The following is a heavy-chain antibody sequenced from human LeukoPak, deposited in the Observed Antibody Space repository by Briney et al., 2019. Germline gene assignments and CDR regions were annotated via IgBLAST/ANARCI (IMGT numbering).Heavy chain of an antibody. J-gene: IGHJ4*02. CDR1: GYTFTSYD. CDR3: ARGSTVDTVATPLKY. Sequence: ASVKVSCKASGYTFTSYDFNWVRQATGQGLEWMGWMNPNSGKTGYAQKFQGRVTMTRSTSISTAYMELSSLRSEDTAVYYCARGSTVDTVATPLKYWGQGTLVTVSS. V-gene: IGHV1-8*01. CDR2: MNPNSGKT. D-gene: IGHD5-12*01.